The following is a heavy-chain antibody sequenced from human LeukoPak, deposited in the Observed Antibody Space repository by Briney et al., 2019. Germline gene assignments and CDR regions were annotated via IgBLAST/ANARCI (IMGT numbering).Heavy chain of an antibody. Sequence: KPSETLSLTCTVSGGSISTYYWSWIRQPPGKGLEWIGYVYYNGNTNYNPSLKSRVTISLDTSKNQFSLKLSSVTAADTAVYYCASRRERELLPLRDDYWGQGTLVTVSS. CDR2: VYYNGNT. V-gene: IGHV4-59*12. CDR3: ASRRERELLPLRDDY. J-gene: IGHJ4*02. CDR1: GGSISTYY. D-gene: IGHD1-26*01.